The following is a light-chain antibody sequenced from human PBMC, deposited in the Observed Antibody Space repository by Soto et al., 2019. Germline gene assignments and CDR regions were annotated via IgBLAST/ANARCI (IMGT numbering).Light chain of an antibody. CDR1: QTIIRY. CDR2: AAY. V-gene: IGKV1-39*01. J-gene: IGKJ3*01. Sequence: DIQVTQDPSSLSASVRHRVTITCRESQTIIRYLNWYKQKPGKDPKLQIYAAYSLESGDPPRFSHSGSETDFNLTISSLQPDDFATYYCQQSYNTPTFGPGNNVDIK. CDR3: QQSYNTPT.